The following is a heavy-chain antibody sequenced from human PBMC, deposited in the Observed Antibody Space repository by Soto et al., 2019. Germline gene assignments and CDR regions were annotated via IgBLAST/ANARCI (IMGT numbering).Heavy chain of an antibody. V-gene: IGHV1-2*07. J-gene: IGHJ5*01. CDR2: INVDSGDT. D-gene: IGHD3-22*01. CDR3: ARGGFSCDSSGSPFAF. Sequence: VASVKVSCKTSGYTFTTYFIHWVRQAPGQGLEWLGWINVDSGDTKSADGFKGRVTLTRDTSITTADMELTSLTSDDTAVYYCARGGFSCDSSGSPFAFWGQGTLVTVSS. CDR1: GYTFTTYF.